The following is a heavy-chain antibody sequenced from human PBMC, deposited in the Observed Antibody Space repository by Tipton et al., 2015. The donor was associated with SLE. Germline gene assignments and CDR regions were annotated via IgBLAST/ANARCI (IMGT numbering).Heavy chain of an antibody. V-gene: IGHV4-4*09. CDR3: ARSIRGNWYFDL. J-gene: IGHJ2*01. CDR1: GGSFSGYY. Sequence: TLSLTCAVYGGSFSGYYWSWIRQPAGKGLEWIGYIYTSGSTNYNPSLKSRVTISVDTSTNQFSLKLSSVTATDTAVYYCARSIRGNWYFDLWGRGTLVTVSS. D-gene: IGHD3-16*01. CDR2: IYTSGST.